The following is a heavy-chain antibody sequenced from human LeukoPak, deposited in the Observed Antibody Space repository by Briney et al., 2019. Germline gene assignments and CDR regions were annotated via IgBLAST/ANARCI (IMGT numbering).Heavy chain of an antibody. V-gene: IGHV4-39*01. D-gene: IGHD6-19*01. CDR2: IYYSGST. Sequence: SETLSLTCTVSGGSTSSSSYYWGWIRQPPGKGLEWIGSIYYSGSTYYNPSLKSRVTISVDTSKNQFSLKLSSVTAADTAVYYCARHGIAVAGTYYFDYWGQGTLVTVSS. CDR3: ARHGIAVAGTYYFDY. J-gene: IGHJ4*02. CDR1: GGSTSSSSYY.